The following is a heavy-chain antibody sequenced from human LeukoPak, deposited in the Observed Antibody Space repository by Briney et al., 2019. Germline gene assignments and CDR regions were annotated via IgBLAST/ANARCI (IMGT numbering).Heavy chain of an antibody. CDR3: ARDPLRYGSGYYGGSYYSYAMDV. V-gene: IGHV3-30*03. Sequence: GGSLRLSCAASGFTFSSYGMHWVRQAPGKGLEWVAVISYDGSNKYYADSVKGRFTISRDNSKNTLYLQMNSLRAEDTAVYYCARDPLRYGSGYYGGSYYSYAMDVWGQGTTVTVSS. CDR2: ISYDGSNK. J-gene: IGHJ6*02. CDR1: GFTFSSYG. D-gene: IGHD2-15*01.